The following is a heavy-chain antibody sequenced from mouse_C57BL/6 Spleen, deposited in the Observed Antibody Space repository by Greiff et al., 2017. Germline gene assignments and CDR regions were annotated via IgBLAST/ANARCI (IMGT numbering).Heavy chain of an antibody. CDR1: GYTFTSYW. V-gene: IGHV1-72*01. J-gene: IGHJ2*01. CDR3: ARDGIYYYGSSYVYYCDD. D-gene: IGHD1-1*01. CDR2: IAPNSGGT. Sequence: QVQLQQPGAELVKPGASVKLSCKASGYTFTSYWMPWVQQRPGRGLEWIGRIAPNSGGTKYTEKFKSKATLTVDKPSSTADMQLSSLTSEDSAVYYCARDGIYYYGSSYVYYCDDWGQGTTRTVSS.